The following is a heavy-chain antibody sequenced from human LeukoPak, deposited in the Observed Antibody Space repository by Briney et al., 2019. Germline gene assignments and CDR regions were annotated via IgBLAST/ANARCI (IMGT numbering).Heavy chain of an antibody. Sequence: QSGGSLRLSCAASGFTFSNYWMHWVRQAPGKGLVWVSRITFDGDTTSYADSVKGRFTISRDNAKNTLYTQMNSLRAEDAAVYYCAKCGTTCYANAFYIWGQGTMVTVSS. D-gene: IGHD2-2*01. CDR3: AKCGTTCYANAFYI. J-gene: IGHJ3*02. CDR1: GFTFSNYW. CDR2: ITFDGDTT. V-gene: IGHV3-74*01.